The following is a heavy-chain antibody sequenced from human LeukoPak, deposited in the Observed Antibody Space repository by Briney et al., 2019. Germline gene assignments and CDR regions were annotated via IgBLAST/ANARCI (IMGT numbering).Heavy chain of an antibody. Sequence: PSETLSLTCAVYGGSFSGYYWSWIRQPPGKGLEWIGSIYYSGSTYYNPSLKSRVTISVDTSKNQFSLKLSSVTAADTAVYYCARGPRGYSSSWGQGTLVTVSS. CDR2: IYYSGST. J-gene: IGHJ4*02. CDR1: GGSFSGYY. CDR3: ARGPRGYSSS. V-gene: IGHV4-34*01. D-gene: IGHD6-13*01.